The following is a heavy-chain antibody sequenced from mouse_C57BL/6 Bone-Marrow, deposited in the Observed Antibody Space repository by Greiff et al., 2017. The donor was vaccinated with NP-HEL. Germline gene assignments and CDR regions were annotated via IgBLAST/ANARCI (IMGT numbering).Heavy chain of an antibody. J-gene: IGHJ3*01. CDR1: GFSFNTYA. D-gene: IGHD2-3*01. CDR3: VRRGGYYGGFAY. Sequence: DAGGGLVQPKGSLKLSCAASGFSFNTYAMNWVRQAPGKGLEWVARIRSKSNNYATYYADSVKDRFTISRDDSESMLYLQMNNLKTEDTAMYYCVRRGGYYGGFAYWGQGTLVTVSA. V-gene: IGHV10-1*01. CDR2: IRSKSNNYAT.